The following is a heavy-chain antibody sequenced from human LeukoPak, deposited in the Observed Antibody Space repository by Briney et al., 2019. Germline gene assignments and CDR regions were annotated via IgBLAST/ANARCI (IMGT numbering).Heavy chain of an antibody. CDR1: GGTFSSYA. D-gene: IGHD6-13*01. V-gene: IGHV1-69*05. CDR3: ARDLAIAAADYYYYYYMDV. Sequence: GASVKVSCKASGGTFSSYAISWVRQAPGQGLEWMGGIIPIFGTANYAQKFQGRVTMTRDMSTSTVYMELSSLRSEDTAVYYCARDLAIAAADYYYYYYMDVWGKGTTVTVSS. CDR2: IIPIFGTA. J-gene: IGHJ6*03.